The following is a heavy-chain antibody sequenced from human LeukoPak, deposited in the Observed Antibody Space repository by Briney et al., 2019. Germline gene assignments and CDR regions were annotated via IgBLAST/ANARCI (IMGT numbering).Heavy chain of an antibody. CDR1: GFTFSSYS. D-gene: IGHD5-24*01. J-gene: IGHJ6*03. Sequence: PGGSLRLSCAASGFTFSSYSMNWVRQAPGKGLEWVSSISSSSSYIYYADSVKGRFTISRDNAKNSLYLQMNSLRAEDTAVYYCARGDGYSVTYYHYYMDVWGKGTTVTVSS. CDR2: ISSSSSYI. V-gene: IGHV3-21*01. CDR3: ARGDGYSVTYYHYYMDV.